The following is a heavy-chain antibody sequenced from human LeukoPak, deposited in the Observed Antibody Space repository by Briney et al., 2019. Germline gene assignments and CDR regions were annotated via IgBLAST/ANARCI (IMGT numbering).Heavy chain of an antibody. Sequence: GGPLRLSFAASGFPFIIFWISGFPQAPGKGRKWVAAINEVGSDKQYMDSVKGRLSISRDNPKNSLYLQMNSPRAEDTAVYFCARHGSWAFDFWGQGTMVTVSS. D-gene: IGHD2-15*01. CDR3: ARHGSWAFDF. V-gene: IGHV3-7*01. CDR2: INEVGSDK. J-gene: IGHJ3*01. CDR1: GFPFIIFW.